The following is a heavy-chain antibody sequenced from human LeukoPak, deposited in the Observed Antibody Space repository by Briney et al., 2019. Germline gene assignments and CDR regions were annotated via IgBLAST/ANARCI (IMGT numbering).Heavy chain of an antibody. V-gene: IGHV3-7*01. Sequence: PGGSLRLSCVVSGYSFSTNMMTWVRQAPGKGLEWVATIMPAGKESYRVDSVKGRFIISRENAKNSLFLPMNSLRDDDTALYYCMSAHGYWGEGTLVTVSS. J-gene: IGHJ4*02. CDR1: GYSFSTNM. CDR2: IMPAGKES. CDR3: MSAHGY.